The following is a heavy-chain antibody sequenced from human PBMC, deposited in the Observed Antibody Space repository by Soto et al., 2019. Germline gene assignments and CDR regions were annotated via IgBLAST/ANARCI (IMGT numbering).Heavy chain of an antibody. V-gene: IGHV1-69*01. D-gene: IGHD2-15*01. Sequence: QVQLVQSGAEVKKPGSSVKVSCKASGGTFSSYAISWVRQAPGQGLEWMGGIIPIFGTANYAQKFQGRVTITADESTSTAHMELSSLRSEDTAVYYCARAYRESPFSCWSEGWFDPWGQGTLVTVSS. J-gene: IGHJ5*02. CDR2: IIPIFGTA. CDR1: GGTFSSYA. CDR3: ARAYRESPFSCWSEGWFDP.